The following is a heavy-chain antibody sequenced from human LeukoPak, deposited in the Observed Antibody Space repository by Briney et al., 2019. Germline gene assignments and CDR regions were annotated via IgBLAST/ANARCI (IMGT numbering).Heavy chain of an antibody. V-gene: IGHV5-51*01. CDR2: ICPGDSDT. J-gene: IGHJ4*02. D-gene: IGHD5-18*01. CDR3: ASSNGYTYVSALEG. CDR1: GYSFTSYS. Sequence: GESLKISCKGSGYSFTSYSIAWVRQMPGKGLEWMGIICPGDSDTRYSPSFQGQVTISADKSISTAYLQWSSLKASDTAIYYCASSNGYTYVSALEGWGQGTLVTVSS.